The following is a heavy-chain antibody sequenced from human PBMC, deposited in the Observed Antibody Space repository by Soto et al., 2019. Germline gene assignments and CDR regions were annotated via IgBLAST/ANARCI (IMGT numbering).Heavy chain of an antibody. CDR2: IIPIFGTA. V-gene: IGHV1-69*06. CDR1: GGTFSSYA. J-gene: IGHJ4*02. Sequence: SVKVSCKASGGTFSSYAISWVRQAPGQGLEWMGGIIPIFGTANYAQKFPGRVTITADKSTSTAYMELSSLRSEDTAVYYCARVLDIVATTDGALDYWGQGTLVTVS. CDR3: ARVLDIVATTDGALDY. D-gene: IGHD5-12*01.